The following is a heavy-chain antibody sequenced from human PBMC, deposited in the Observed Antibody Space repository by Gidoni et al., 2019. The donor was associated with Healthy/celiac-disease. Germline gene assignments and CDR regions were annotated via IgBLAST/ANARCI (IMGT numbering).Heavy chain of an antibody. Sequence: QLQLQESGPGLVKPSETLSLTCTVSGCSISSSSYYWGWIRQPPGKGLEWIGSIYYSGSTYYNPSLKSRVTISVDTSKNQFSLKLSSVTAADTAVYYCASTSGTTLDYWGQGTLVTVSS. CDR3: ASTSGTTLDY. CDR1: GCSISSSSYY. CDR2: IYYSGST. J-gene: IGHJ4*02. V-gene: IGHV4-39*01. D-gene: IGHD1-7*01.